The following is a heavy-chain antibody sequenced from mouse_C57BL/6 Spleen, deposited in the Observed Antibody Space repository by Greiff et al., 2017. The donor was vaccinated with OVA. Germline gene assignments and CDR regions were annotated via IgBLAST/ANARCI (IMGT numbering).Heavy chain of an antibody. CDR2: IHPNSGST. CDR3: ARERSTGTYFAY. V-gene: IGHV1-64*01. CDR1: GYTFTSYW. D-gene: IGHD3-1*01. J-gene: IGHJ2*01. Sequence: QVQLQQPGAELVKPGASVKLSCKASGYTFTSYWMHWVKQRPGQGLEWIGMIHPNSGSTNYNEKFKSKATLTVDKSSSTAYMQLSSLTSEDSAVYYCARERSTGTYFAYWGQGTTLTVSA.